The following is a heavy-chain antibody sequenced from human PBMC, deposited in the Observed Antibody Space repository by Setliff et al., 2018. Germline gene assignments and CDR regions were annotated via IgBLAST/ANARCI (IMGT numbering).Heavy chain of an antibody. J-gene: IGHJ4*02. Sequence: ASVKVSCKASGYTFTSYGISWVRQAPGQGLEWMGWISAYNGNTNYAQKLQGRVTMTTDTSTSTAYMELRSLRSDDTAVYYCARDGEYYDYVWGSYRVFFDYWGQGTLVTVSS. CDR1: GYTFTSYG. D-gene: IGHD3-16*02. CDR2: ISAYNGNT. CDR3: ARDGEYYDYVWGSYRVFFDY. V-gene: IGHV1-18*01.